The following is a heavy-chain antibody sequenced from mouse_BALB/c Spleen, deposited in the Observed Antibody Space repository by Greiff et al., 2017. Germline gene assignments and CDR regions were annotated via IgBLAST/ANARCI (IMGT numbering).Heavy chain of an antibody. CDR1: GFSLTGYG. Sequence: VNLVESGPGLVAPSQSLSITCTVSGFSLTGYGVNWVRQPPGKGLEWLGMIWGDGSTDYNSALKSRLSISKDNSKSQVFLKMNSLQTDDTARYYCARIYYYGSSLDYYAMDYWGQGTSVTVSS. V-gene: IGHV2-6-7*01. J-gene: IGHJ4*01. CDR2: IWGDGST. CDR3: ARIYYYGSSLDYYAMDY. D-gene: IGHD1-1*01.